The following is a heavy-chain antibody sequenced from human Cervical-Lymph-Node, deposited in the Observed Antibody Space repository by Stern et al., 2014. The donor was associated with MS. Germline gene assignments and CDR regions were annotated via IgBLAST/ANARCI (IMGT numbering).Heavy chain of an antibody. CDR2: IYYTGRT. Sequence: QVQLQESGPGLVKPSETLSLTCTVSGGSVSSSTYYWGWIRQPTGKNLEWSGSIYYTGRTYYNTALTSRLTISIEAYKNPIYLKLTSVTAADTAVYYCARQGSFDFWSGWGQGTLVTVSS. D-gene: IGHD3-3*01. J-gene: IGHJ4*02. CDR3: ARQGSFDFWSG. V-gene: IGHV4-39*01. CDR1: GGSVSSSTYY.